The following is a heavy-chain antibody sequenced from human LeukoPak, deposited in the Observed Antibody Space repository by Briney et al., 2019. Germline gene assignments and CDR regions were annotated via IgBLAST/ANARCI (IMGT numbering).Heavy chain of an antibody. CDR1: GGTFTNYG. CDR3: ARDHEIAVAVDARNAFDI. CDR2: IIALFGTT. D-gene: IGHD2-15*01. Sequence: ASVRVSCKASGGTFTNYGISWLRQAPGQGLEWMGRIIALFGTTNYAQKFQARVTITADKSTGTVYMELRSLTSEDTALYYCARDHEIAVAVDARNAFDIWGQGTMVTVSS. V-gene: IGHV1-69*06. J-gene: IGHJ3*02.